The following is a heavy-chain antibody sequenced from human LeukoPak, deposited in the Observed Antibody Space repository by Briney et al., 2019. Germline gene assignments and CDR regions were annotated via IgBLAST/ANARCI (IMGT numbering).Heavy chain of an antibody. V-gene: IGHV1-8*03. J-gene: IGHJ4*02. D-gene: IGHD6-25*01. CDR2: MSPNNGDS. CDR3: ARTTSFTASGYDY. CDR1: GYTFTNYH. Sequence: GASVTVSCKASGYTFTNYHINWVRQATGQGLEWMGWMSPNNGDSGYAQKFQGRVTITRDTSISTSYMELRSLRSDDTAVYFCARTTSFTASGYDYWGQGTLVTVSS.